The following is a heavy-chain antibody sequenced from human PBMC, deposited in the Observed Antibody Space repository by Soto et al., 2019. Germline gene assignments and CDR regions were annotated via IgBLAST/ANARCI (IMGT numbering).Heavy chain of an antibody. J-gene: IGHJ4*02. Sequence: PSETLSLTCTVSGGSISSGDYYWRWIRHPPGKGLEWIGYIYYSGSTYYNPSLKSRVTISVDTSKNQFSLKLSSVTAADTAVYYCARVALWFGEFRSFDYWGQGTLVTVSS. CDR1: GGSISSGDYY. V-gene: IGHV4-30-4*01. D-gene: IGHD3-10*01. CDR3: ARVALWFGEFRSFDY. CDR2: IYYSGST.